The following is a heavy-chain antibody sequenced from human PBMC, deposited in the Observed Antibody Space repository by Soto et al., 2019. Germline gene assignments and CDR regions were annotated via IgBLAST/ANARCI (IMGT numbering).Heavy chain of an antibody. Sequence: QVQLVQSEAEVKKPGASVKVSCKTSGYIFTSYGISWVRQAPGQGLEWMGWISTHNGNTNYAQKLQDRVTMTTDTSTSTAYMELRSLRSDDTAVYYCARESSYYGSGTYYFYGMDVWGHGTTVTVSS. V-gene: IGHV1-18*01. CDR1: GYIFTSYG. J-gene: IGHJ6*02. CDR3: ARESSYYGSGTYYFYGMDV. CDR2: ISTHNGNT. D-gene: IGHD3-10*01.